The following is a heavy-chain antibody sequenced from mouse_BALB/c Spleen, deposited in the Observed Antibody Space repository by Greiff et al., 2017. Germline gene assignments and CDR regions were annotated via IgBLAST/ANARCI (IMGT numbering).Heavy chain of an antibody. D-gene: IGHD1-1*02. Sequence: QVQLQQPGAELVKPGASVKLSCKASGYTFTSYWMHWVKQRPGQGLEWIGEINPSNGGTNFNEKFKSKATLTVDKSSSTAYMQLSSLTSEDSAVYYCTRGGGLYAIDYWGQGTSVTVSS. CDR3: TRGGGLYAIDY. J-gene: IGHJ4*01. CDR2: INPSNGGT. V-gene: IGHV1S81*02. CDR1: GYTFTSYW.